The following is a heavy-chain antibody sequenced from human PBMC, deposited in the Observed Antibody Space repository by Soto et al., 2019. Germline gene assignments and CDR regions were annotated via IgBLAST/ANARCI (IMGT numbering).Heavy chain of an antibody. V-gene: IGHV4-34*01. Sequence: QVQLQQWGAGLLKPSETLSLTCAVYGGSFSGYYWSWIRQPPGKGLEWIGEINHSGSTNYNPSLKSRGTKSVDPSKDQCSLKLSPVTVADTAVYYCARGGCSFKARFGYWGQGTLVTVSS. CDR3: ARGGCSFKARFGY. D-gene: IGHD2-15*01. CDR1: GGSFSGYY. J-gene: IGHJ4*02. CDR2: INHSGST.